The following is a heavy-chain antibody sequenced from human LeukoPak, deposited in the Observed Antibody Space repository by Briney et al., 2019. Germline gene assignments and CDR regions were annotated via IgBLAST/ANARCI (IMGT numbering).Heavy chain of an antibody. Sequence: GGSLRLSCAASGFTFSSYAMSWVRQAPGKGLEWVSSIGGSGYNTYYADSVKGRFTISRDNSKNTLYLQMNSLRAEDTAVYYCARDYPVTGSYWGQGTLVTVSS. CDR3: ARDYPVTGSY. V-gene: IGHV3-23*01. CDR1: GFTFSSYA. D-gene: IGHD1-20*01. CDR2: IGGSGYNT. J-gene: IGHJ4*02.